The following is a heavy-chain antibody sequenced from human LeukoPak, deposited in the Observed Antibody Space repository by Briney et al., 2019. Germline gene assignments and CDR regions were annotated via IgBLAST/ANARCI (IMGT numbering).Heavy chain of an antibody. CDR1: GYTFTSYD. Sequence: ASVKVSCKASGYTFTSYDINWVRQATGQGLEWMGWMNPNSGNTGYAQKFQGRVAMTRNTSISTAYMELSSLRSEDTAVYYCARGFTMARGAPSGYWGQGTLVTVSS. V-gene: IGHV1-8*01. CDR3: ARGFTMARGAPSGY. CDR2: MNPNSGNT. D-gene: IGHD3-10*01. J-gene: IGHJ4*02.